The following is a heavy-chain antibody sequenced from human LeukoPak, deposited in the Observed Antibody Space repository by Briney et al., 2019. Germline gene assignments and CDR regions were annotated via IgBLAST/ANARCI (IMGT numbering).Heavy chain of an antibody. D-gene: IGHD6-13*01. V-gene: IGHV4-38-2*02. CDR3: ARVAAGIGFFQH. CDR2: IHHSGST. CDR1: GYSISSGYY. J-gene: IGHJ1*01. Sequence: SETLCLTCIVSGYSISSGYYWGWIRQPPGKGREWIGNIHHSGSTYYNPLLKSRVTVSVDTSKNQLSLKLSSVTAADTAVYYCARVAAGIGFFQHWGQGTLVTVSS.